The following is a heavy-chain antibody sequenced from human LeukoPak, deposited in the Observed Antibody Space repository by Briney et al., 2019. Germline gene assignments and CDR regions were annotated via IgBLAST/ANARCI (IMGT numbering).Heavy chain of an antibody. CDR2: INEDGSQR. Sequence: GGSLRLSCAASGFSLNGYWMSWVRQAPGKGLEWVANINEDGSQRYCVDSLKGRFTISRDNTKNSLYLQMNSLRAEDTAVYYCAKDRYCSSTRCYGDFDYWGQGTLVTVSS. CDR3: AKDRYCSSTRCYGDFDY. V-gene: IGHV3-7*03. J-gene: IGHJ4*02. CDR1: GFSLNGYW. D-gene: IGHD2-2*01.